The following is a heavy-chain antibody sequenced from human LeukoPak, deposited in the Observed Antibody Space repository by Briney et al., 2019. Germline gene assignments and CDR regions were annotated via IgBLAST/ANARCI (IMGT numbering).Heavy chain of an antibody. CDR1: GGSFSGYY. CDR2: IYHSGST. CDR3: AFKAGSYIDAFDI. J-gene: IGHJ3*02. V-gene: IGHV4-34*01. D-gene: IGHD1-26*01. Sequence: PSETLSLTCAVYGGSFSGYYWGWIRQPPGKGLEWIGSIYHSGSTYYNPSLKSRVTISVDTSKNQFSLKLSSVTAADTAVYYCAFKAGSYIDAFDIWGQGTMVTVSS.